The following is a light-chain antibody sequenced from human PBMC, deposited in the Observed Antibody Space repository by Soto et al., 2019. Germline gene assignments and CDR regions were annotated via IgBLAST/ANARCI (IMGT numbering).Light chain of an antibody. CDR2: GAS. V-gene: IGKV3-15*01. Sequence: IVMTHAPATLSVSPGGRATLSFRASQSISGTLAWYQQKPGQAPRLLIYGASTRATSFPARFSGSGSGTDFTLTISSLQSEDFAVYYCQQYNNWPWTFGQGTKVDIK. CDR1: QSISGT. J-gene: IGKJ1*01. CDR3: QQYNNWPWT.